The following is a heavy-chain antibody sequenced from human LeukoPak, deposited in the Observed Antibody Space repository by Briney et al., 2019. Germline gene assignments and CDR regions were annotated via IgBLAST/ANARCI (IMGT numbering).Heavy chain of an antibody. D-gene: IGHD6-19*01. CDR1: GASITSYY. J-gene: IGHJ4*02. Sequence: SETLSLTCAVSGASITSYYWSWIRQPPGKGLEWIGYIYYSGSTNYNPSLKSRVTMSVDTSKNEFSLELSSVTTADTSVYYSATRRIAVAAPFDSWGQGTLVTVSS. CDR3: ATRRIAVAAPFDS. CDR2: IYYSGST. V-gene: IGHV4-59*01.